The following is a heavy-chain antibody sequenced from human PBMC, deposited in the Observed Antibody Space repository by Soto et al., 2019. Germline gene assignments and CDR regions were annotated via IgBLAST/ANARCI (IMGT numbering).Heavy chain of an antibody. D-gene: IGHD1-7*01. Sequence: EVQLLESGGGLVQPGGSLRLSCAASGFTFSSYAMSWVRQSPGKGLEWVSAVGGSGSSTYYADSVKGRFTISRDNSKNALYLEMNSLSAEDTAVYYCAHPQRTTALQLGYFDYFGQGTLDTVCS. CDR3: AHPQRTTALQLGYFDY. CDR2: VGGSGSST. CDR1: GFTFSSYA. J-gene: IGHJ4*02. V-gene: IGHV3-23*01.